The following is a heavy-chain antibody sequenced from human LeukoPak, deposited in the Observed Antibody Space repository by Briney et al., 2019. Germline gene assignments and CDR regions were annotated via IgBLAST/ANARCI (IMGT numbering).Heavy chain of an antibody. CDR1: GYTFTSYG. Sequence: ASVKVSCKASGYTFTSYGISWVRQAPGQGLEWMGWISAYNGNTNYAQKLQGRVTMTTDTSTSTAYMELRSLRSDDTAVYYCARRRHYYDSSGQLDYWGQGTLVTVSS. CDR2: ISAYNGNT. J-gene: IGHJ4*02. CDR3: ARRRHYYDSSGQLDY. V-gene: IGHV1-18*01. D-gene: IGHD3-22*01.